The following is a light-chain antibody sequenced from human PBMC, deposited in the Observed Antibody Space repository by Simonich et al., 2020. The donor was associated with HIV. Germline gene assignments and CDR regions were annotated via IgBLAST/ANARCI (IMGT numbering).Light chain of an antibody. CDR3: QQYNSDST. CDR1: QTISSW. Sequence: DIQMTQSPSTLSASVGDSVTITCRASQTISSWLAWYQQKPGKAPNLLIYKASSLASGVPSRFSGSGSGTEFTLTISSLQPDDFATYYCQQYNSDSTFGQGTKVEIK. J-gene: IGKJ1*01. V-gene: IGKV1-5*03. CDR2: KAS.